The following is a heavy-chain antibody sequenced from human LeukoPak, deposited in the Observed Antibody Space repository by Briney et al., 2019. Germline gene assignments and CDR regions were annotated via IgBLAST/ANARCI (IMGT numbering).Heavy chain of an antibody. CDR2: ISGSGGST. D-gene: IGHD2-15*01. V-gene: IGHV3-23*01. Sequence: QPGGSLRLSCAAFGFTFSSYAMNWVRQAPGKGLEWVSVISGSGGSTYYADSVKGRFTISRDNSKNTLYLQMNSLRAEDAAVYYCAKAPVTTCSGAYCYPFDYWGQGTLVTVSS. CDR3: AKAPVTTCSGAYCYPFDY. J-gene: IGHJ4*02. CDR1: GFTFSSYA.